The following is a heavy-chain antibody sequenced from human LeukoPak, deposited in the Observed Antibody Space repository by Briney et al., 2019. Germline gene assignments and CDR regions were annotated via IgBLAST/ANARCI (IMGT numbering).Heavy chain of an antibody. Sequence: SETLSLTCTVSGGSISSSSYYWSWIRQPAGKGLEWIGRIYTSGSTNYNPSLKSRVTMSVDTSKNQFSLKLSSVTAADTAVYYCARDRGGSGSYMVDYWGQGTLVTVSS. CDR1: GGSISSSSYY. J-gene: IGHJ4*02. CDR3: ARDRGGSGSYMVDY. D-gene: IGHD3-10*01. V-gene: IGHV4-61*02. CDR2: IYTSGST.